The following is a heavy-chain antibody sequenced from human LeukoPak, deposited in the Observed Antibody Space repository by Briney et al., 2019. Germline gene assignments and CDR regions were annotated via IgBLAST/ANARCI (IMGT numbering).Heavy chain of an antibody. CDR3: ARGSYEDY. J-gene: IGHJ4*02. Sequence: ASVKVSFKASGYTCTSYGITWVRQAPGQGLEWMGWVSPYNDNTNYAHNLQDRVTMTTDTSATTAYMELRSLRSDDTAVYYCARGSYEDYWGQGTLVTVSS. CDR2: VSPYNDNT. CDR1: GYTCTSYG. V-gene: IGHV1-18*01. D-gene: IGHD3-16*01.